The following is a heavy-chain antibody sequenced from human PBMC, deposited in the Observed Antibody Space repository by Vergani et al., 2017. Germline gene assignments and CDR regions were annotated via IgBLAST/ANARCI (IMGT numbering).Heavy chain of an antibody. D-gene: IGHD4-17*01. J-gene: IGHJ4*02. CDR2: IYWNDDK. CDR3: AHSTGDYVQFDY. Sequence: QITLKESGPTLVKPTQTLTLTCTFSGFSLSTSGVGVGWIRQPPGKALEWLALIYWNDDKRYSPSLKRRLTITKDTSKNQVVLTMTNMDPVDTATYYCAHSTGDYVQFDYWGQGTLVTVSS. V-gene: IGHV2-5*01. CDR1: GFSLSTSGVG.